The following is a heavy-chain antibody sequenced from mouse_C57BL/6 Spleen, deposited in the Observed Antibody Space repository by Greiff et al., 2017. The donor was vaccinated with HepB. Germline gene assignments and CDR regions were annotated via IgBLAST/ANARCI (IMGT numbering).Heavy chain of an antibody. CDR3: AREAAQAVDY. CDR1: GYTFTSYW. CDR2: INPSNGGT. J-gene: IGHJ2*01. V-gene: IGHV1-53*01. Sequence: VQLQQPGTELVKPGASVQLSCKASGYTFTSYWMHWVKQRPGQGLEWLGNINPSNGGTNYNEKFKSKATMTVDKSSSTAYMQLSSLTSEDSAVYYGAREAAQAVDYWGQGTTLTVSS. D-gene: IGHD3-2*02.